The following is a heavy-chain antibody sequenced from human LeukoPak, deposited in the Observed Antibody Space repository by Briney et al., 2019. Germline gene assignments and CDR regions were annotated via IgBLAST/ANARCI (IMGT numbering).Heavy chain of an antibody. Sequence: SETLSLTCAVYGGSFSGYYWSWIRQPPGKGLEWIGEINHSGSTNYNPSLKSRVTISVGTSKNQFSLKLSSVTAADTAVYYCARGTSVTIFGVVITEDYYYYYMDVWGKGTTVTVSS. V-gene: IGHV4-34*01. CDR3: ARGTSVTIFGVVITEDYYYYYMDV. CDR1: GGSFSGYY. D-gene: IGHD3-3*01. J-gene: IGHJ6*03. CDR2: INHSGST.